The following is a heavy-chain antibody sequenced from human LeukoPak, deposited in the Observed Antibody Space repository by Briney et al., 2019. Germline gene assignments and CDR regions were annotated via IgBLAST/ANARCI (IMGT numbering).Heavy chain of an antibody. CDR3: ARTVRGALDY. J-gene: IGHJ4*02. CDR1: GFTFSSYE. CDR2: ISSSGGTI. Sequence: GGSLRLSCAASGFTFSSYEMNWVRQAPGKGLEWVSYISSSGGTIYYADSVKGRFTISRDNAKNSLYLQMNSLRAEDTAVYYCARTVRGALDYWGQGTLVTVSS. V-gene: IGHV3-48*03. D-gene: IGHD3-10*01.